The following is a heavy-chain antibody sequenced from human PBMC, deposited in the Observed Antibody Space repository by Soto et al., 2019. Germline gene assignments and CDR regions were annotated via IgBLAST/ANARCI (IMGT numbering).Heavy chain of an antibody. CDR2: IYYRGST. Sequence: QLQLQESGPGLVKPSETLSLTCTVSGGSMNNYYFSWIRQPPGKGLEWIGYIYYRGSTNYNPSLKSRVTISIDTSKNQFSLKLTSVTAADTAVYFCARGGGSPDYWCQGTLVTVSS. CDR3: ARGGGSPDY. CDR1: GGSMNNYY. J-gene: IGHJ4*02. D-gene: IGHD1-26*01. V-gene: IGHV4-59*01.